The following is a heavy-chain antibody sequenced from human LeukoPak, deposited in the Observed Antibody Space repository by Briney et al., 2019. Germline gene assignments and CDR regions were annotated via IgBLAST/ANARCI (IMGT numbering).Heavy chain of an antibody. J-gene: IGHJ3*02. CDR2: ISSSSSYI. Sequence: GGSLRLSCAASGFTFSSYEMNWVRQAPGKGLEWVSSISSSSSYIYYADSVKGRFTISRDNAKNSLYLQMNSLRAEDTAVYYCARSGQWELLLAGAFDIWGQGTMVTVSS. CDR3: ARSGQWELLLAGAFDI. D-gene: IGHD1-26*01. CDR1: GFTFSSYE. V-gene: IGHV3-21*01.